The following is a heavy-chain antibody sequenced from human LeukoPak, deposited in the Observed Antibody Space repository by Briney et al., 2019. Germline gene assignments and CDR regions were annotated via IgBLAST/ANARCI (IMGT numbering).Heavy chain of an antibody. J-gene: IGHJ4*02. Sequence: PGGSLRLACAASGFTFSSYALSWVRQAPGKGLEGGSAISVSGGSTYHADSGKGRFTISRDNSKNTLYLQMNSLRAEDTAVYYCAKDDLWDSPPDYWGQGTLVTVSS. CDR1: GFTFSSYA. CDR3: AKDDLWDSPPDY. D-gene: IGHD3/OR15-3a*01. V-gene: IGHV3-23*01. CDR2: ISVSGGST.